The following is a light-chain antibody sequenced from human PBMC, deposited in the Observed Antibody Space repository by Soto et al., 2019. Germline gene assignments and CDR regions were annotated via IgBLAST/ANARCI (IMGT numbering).Light chain of an antibody. CDR1: QRVSSSY. V-gene: IGKV3-20*01. J-gene: IGKJ5*01. Sequence: PGDRATLSCRASQRVSSSYLAWYQQKPGQAPRLLIYGASSRATSIPDRFSGSGSGTDFTLTISRLEPGDFAVYYCQQFDTSPPSTFGQGTRLEIK. CDR2: GAS. CDR3: QQFDTSPPST.